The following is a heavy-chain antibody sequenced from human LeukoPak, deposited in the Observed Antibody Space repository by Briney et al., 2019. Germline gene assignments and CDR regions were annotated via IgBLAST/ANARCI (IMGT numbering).Heavy chain of an antibody. J-gene: IGHJ5*02. D-gene: IGHD3-22*01. CDR1: GGSISSYY. Sequence: SETLSLTCTVSGGSISSYYWSRIRQPAGKGLEWIGRIYTSGSTNYNPSLKSRVTMSVDTSKNQFSLKLSSVTAADTAVYYCARDLYYDSSGYESWFDPWGQGTLVTVSS. CDR3: ARDLYYDSSGYESWFDP. V-gene: IGHV4-4*07. CDR2: IYTSGST.